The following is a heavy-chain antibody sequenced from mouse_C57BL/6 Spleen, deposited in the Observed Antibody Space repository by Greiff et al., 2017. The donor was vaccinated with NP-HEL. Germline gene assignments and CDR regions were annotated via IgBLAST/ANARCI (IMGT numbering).Heavy chain of an antibody. Sequence: QVQLQQSGAELVRPGASVTLSCKASGYTFPDYEMNWVKQTPVHGLEWIGAIDPETGGTAYNQKFKGKAILTADKSSSTAYMELRSLTSEDSAVYYCTRGGYQYYFDYWGQGTTLTVSS. D-gene: IGHD2-14*01. CDR2: IDPETGGT. CDR1: GYTFPDYE. V-gene: IGHV1-15*01. CDR3: TRGGYQYYFDY. J-gene: IGHJ2*01.